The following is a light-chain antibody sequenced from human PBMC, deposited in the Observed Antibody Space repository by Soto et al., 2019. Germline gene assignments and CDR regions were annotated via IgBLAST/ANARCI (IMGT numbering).Light chain of an antibody. J-gene: IGKJ1*01. CDR2: DAC. CDR3: QRYNSYGT. V-gene: IGKV1-5*02. CDR1: QSSSSW. Sequence: DIQIARCHSTMTESVACIVTTVVRASQSSSSWIAWYQQKPGKAPKLLIYDACSLESGVPSRFSGSGSGTEFTLTISSLQPDDFAYYYCQRYNSYGTFGQGTKVDI.